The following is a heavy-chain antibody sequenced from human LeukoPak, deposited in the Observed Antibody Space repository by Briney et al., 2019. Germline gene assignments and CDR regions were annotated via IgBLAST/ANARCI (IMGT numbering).Heavy chain of an antibody. V-gene: IGHV3-53*05. CDR1: GFTVSSNY. CDR2: IYSGGST. CDR3: ATVGAGRYFDD. D-gene: IGHD3-10*01. J-gene: IGHJ4*02. Sequence: GSLRLSCAASGFTVSSNYMSWVRQAPGKGLEWVSIIYSGGSTYYADSVKGRFTISRDNSKNTLYLQVHSLRAEDTAVYYCATVGAGRYFDDWGQGTLVTVSS.